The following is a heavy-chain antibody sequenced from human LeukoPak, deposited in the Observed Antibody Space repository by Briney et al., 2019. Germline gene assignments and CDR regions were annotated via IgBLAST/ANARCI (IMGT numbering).Heavy chain of an antibody. Sequence: SETLSLTCTVSGGSISSYYWSWIRQPPGKGLEWIGYIYYSGSTNYNPSLKSRVTISVDTSKKQFSLKLSSVTAADTAVYYCARSIVVVAFDYWGQGTLVTVSS. D-gene: IGHD3-22*01. CDR1: GGSISSYY. CDR2: IYYSGST. J-gene: IGHJ4*02. V-gene: IGHV4-59*01. CDR3: ARSIVVVAFDY.